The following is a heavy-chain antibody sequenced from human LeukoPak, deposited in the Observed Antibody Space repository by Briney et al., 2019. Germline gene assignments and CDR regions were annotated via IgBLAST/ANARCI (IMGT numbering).Heavy chain of an antibody. CDR2: ISHDGTT. CDR3: TRENRPFCPFAF. CDR1: GGSIDITNY. V-gene: IGHV4-4*02. Sequence: SETLSLACGVSGGSIDITNYWSWVRQAPGKGLEWIGEISHDGTTNYRPSLRSRVAMSFDRANNQFSLSLTSVTAADTAVYYCTRENRPFCPFAFWGQGVLVTVSS. J-gene: IGHJ4*02. D-gene: IGHD2/OR15-2a*01.